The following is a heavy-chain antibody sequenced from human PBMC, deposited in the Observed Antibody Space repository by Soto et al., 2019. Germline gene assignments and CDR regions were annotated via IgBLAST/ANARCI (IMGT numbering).Heavy chain of an antibody. Sequence: GESLKISCAASGFTFSSYAMSWVRQAPGKGLEWVSAISGSGGSTYYADSVKGRFTISRDNSKNTLYLQMNSLRAEDTAVYYCAKDPAYSSYDSMVYYYYYMDVWGKGTTVTVSS. CDR1: GFTFSSYA. J-gene: IGHJ6*03. V-gene: IGHV3-23*01. CDR2: ISGSGGST. CDR3: AKDPAYSSYDSMVYYYYYMDV. D-gene: IGHD4-4*01.